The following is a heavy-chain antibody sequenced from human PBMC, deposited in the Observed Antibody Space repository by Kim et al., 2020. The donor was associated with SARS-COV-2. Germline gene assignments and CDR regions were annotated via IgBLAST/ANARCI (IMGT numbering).Heavy chain of an antibody. Sequence: GESLKISCKGSGYSFTSYWISWVRQMPGKGLEWMGRIDPSDSYTNYSPSFQGHVTISADKSISTAYLQWSSLKASDTAMYYCARLGSGWPMGAYFDYWGQGTLVTVSS. CDR1: GYSFTSYW. J-gene: IGHJ4*02. CDR2: IDPSDSYT. V-gene: IGHV5-10-1*01. D-gene: IGHD6-19*01. CDR3: ARLGSGWPMGAYFDY.